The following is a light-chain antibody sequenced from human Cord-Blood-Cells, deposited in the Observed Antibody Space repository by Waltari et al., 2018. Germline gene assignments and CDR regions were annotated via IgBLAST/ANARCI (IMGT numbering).Light chain of an antibody. J-gene: IGLJ1*01. CDR2: DVS. V-gene: IGLV2-14*01. CDR3: SSYTSSSTYV. Sequence: QSALTQPASVSGSPGQSITISCTGTSSDVGGYNYVSWYQQHPGKAPKLMIYDVSKRPSGVSNRFSGSKYGNTASLTISGLQAEDEADYYCSSYTSSSTYVFGTGTKGTVL. CDR1: SSDVGGYNY.